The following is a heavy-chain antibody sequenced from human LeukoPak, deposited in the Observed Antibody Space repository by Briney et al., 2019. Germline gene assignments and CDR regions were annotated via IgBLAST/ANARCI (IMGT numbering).Heavy chain of an antibody. J-gene: IGHJ6*03. Sequence: ASVKVSCKASGYTFTGYYIHWVRQAPGQGLEWMGRINPNSGGTNYAQKFQGRVTMTRDTSISTAYMELSRLRSDDTAVYYCARGSNYGSGSYIYYYYYYMDVWGKGTTVTVSS. D-gene: IGHD3-10*01. V-gene: IGHV1-2*06. CDR3: ARGSNYGSGSYIYYYYYYMDV. CDR2: INPNSGGT. CDR1: GYTFTGYY.